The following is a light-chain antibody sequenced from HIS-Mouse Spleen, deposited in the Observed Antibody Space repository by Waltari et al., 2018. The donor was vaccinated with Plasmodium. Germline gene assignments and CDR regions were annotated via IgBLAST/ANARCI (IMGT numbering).Light chain of an antibody. CDR3: CSYAGSRV. V-gene: IGLV2-23*01. CDR2: EGS. CDR1: SSAVGSYNL. Sequence: QSALTQPASVSGSPGQSITISCTGTSSAVGSYNLVSWYQQHPGKAPKLMIYEGSKRPSGVSNRFSCSKSGNTASRTISGLQAEDEADYYCCSYAGSRVFGGGTKLTVL. J-gene: IGLJ2*01.